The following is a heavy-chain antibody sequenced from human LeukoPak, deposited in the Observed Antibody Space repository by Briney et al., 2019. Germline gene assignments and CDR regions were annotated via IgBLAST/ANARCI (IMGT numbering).Heavy chain of an antibody. D-gene: IGHD1-26*01. CDR1: GGSISSGSYY. V-gene: IGHV4-39*01. Sequence: PSETLSLTCTVSGGSISSGSYYWSWIRQPPGKGLEWIGSIYYSGSTYYNPSLKSRVTISVDTSKNQFSLKLSSVTAADTAVYYCARHNRHRNGGSYSARNAFDIWGQGTMITVSS. CDR2: IYYSGST. CDR3: ARHNRHRNGGSYSARNAFDI. J-gene: IGHJ3*02.